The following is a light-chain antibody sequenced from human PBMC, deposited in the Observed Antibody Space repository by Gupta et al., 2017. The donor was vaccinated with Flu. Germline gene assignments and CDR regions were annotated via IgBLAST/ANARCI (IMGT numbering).Light chain of an antibody. CDR2: LGS. V-gene: IGKV2-28*01. CDR3: MQTLQTPLT. CDR1: QSLLHSIGYNY. J-gene: IGKJ4*01. Sequence: AMTQSPLSLAVTPGEPASISCRSNQSLLHSIGYNYLDWYLQKPGQSPQLLIYLGSSRASGVPDRFSGSGSGTDFTLKISRVEADDVGVYYCMQTLQTPLTFGGGTKVEIK.